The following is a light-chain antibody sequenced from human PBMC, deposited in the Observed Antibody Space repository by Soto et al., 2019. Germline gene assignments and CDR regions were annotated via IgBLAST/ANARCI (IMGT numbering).Light chain of an antibody. CDR1: QSVYSS. CDR2: AAS. CDR3: QQYKNWPRT. J-gene: IGKJ1*01. V-gene: IGKV3D-15*01. Sequence: ETVMTQSPATLSVSPGERATLSCRASQSVYSSLAWYQQKPGQAPRLLIYAASSRATGIPDRFSGSGSGTDFTLTISSLEPEDFAVYYCQQYKNWPRTFGQGTKVDIK.